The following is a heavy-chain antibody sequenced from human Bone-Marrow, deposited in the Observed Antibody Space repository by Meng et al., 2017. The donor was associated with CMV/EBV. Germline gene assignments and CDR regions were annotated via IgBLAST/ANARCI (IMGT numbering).Heavy chain of an antibody. CDR1: GDSVSSNSAA. D-gene: IGHD3-3*01. Sequence: SEPLSLTCAISGDSVSSNSAAWNWIRQSPSRGLEWLGRTYYRSKWYNDYAVSVKSRITINPDTSKNQFSLQLNSVTPEDTAVYYCARSPFWSGYYTPRVGYYYYGMDVWGQGTTVTVSS. V-gene: IGHV6-1*01. CDR2: TYYRSKWYN. CDR3: ARSPFWSGYYTPRVGYYYYGMDV. J-gene: IGHJ6*02.